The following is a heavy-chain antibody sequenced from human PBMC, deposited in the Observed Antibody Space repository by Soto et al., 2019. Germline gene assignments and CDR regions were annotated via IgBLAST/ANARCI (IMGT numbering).Heavy chain of an antibody. CDR1: GFTFRSYA. V-gene: IGHV3-30-3*01. Sequence: PGGSLRLSCAASGFTFRSYAIHWVRQAPGKGLEWVAVMSSDSTNKYFADFVKGRFTISRDNSKNTVYLQMNSLRAEDTAVYYCAREGRYGDYFDYWGQGTLVTVSS. J-gene: IGHJ4*02. D-gene: IGHD4-17*01. CDR3: AREGRYGDYFDY. CDR2: MSSDSTNK.